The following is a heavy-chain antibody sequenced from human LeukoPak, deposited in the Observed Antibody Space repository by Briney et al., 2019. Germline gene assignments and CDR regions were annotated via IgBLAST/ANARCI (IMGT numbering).Heavy chain of an antibody. CDR1: GDSFSSGRYY. V-gene: IGHV4-31*03. CDR2: IYYSGSA. J-gene: IGHJ4*02. CDR3: AREPDY. Sequence: SQTLSLTCTVSGDSFSSGRYYWSWIRQLPGKGLEWIGCIYYSGSAYYNPSLQSRVVISVDTSKNQFSLKLRSATAADTAVYYCAREPDYWGQGILVTVSS.